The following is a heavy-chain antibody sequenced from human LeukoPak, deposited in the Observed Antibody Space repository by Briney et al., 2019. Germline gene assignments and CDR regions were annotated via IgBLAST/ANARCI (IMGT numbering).Heavy chain of an antibody. V-gene: IGHV3-23*01. CDR1: GFTFSSYA. CDR3: AKDNPKNCYDTSGYYESD. J-gene: IGHJ4*02. Sequence: GGSLRLSCAASGFTFSSYAMSWVRQAPGKGLEWVSAISGSGGSTYYADSVKGRFTISRDNSKNTLYLQMNSLSAEATAVYYCAKDNPKNCYDTSGYYESDWGQGTLVTVSS. D-gene: IGHD3-22*01. CDR2: ISGSGGST.